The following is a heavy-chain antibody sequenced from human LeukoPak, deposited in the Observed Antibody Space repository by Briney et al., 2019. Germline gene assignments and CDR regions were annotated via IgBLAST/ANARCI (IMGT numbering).Heavy chain of an antibody. Sequence: GRSLRLSCAASGFTFSSYGMHWVRQAPGKGLEGVAVISYDGSNKYYADSVKGRFTIPRDNSKNTLYLQMNSLRAEDTAVYYCAKGGRQWLQNYYYGMDVWGQGTTVTVSS. V-gene: IGHV3-30*18. CDR3: AKGGRQWLQNYYYGMDV. J-gene: IGHJ6*02. CDR2: ISYDGSNK. CDR1: GFTFSSYG. D-gene: IGHD6-19*01.